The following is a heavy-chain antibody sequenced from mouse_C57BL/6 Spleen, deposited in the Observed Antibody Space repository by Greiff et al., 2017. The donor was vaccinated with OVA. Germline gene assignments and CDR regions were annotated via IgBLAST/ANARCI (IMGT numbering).Heavy chain of an antibody. D-gene: IGHD2-3*01. CDR2: IWSGGST. CDR1: GFSLTSYG. CDR3: ARNGGWLLRGYFDY. Sequence: VKLVESGPGLVQPSQSLSITCTVSGFSLTSYGVHWVRQSPGKGLEWLGVIWSGGSTDYNAAFISRLSISKDNSKSQVFFKMNSLQADDTAIYYCARNGGWLLRGYFDYWGQGTTLTVSS. V-gene: IGHV2-2*01. J-gene: IGHJ2*01.